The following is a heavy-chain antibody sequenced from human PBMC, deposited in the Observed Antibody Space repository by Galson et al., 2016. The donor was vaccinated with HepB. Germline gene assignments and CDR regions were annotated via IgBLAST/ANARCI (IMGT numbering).Heavy chain of an antibody. Sequence: ETLSLTCTVSGGSINNYYWNWIRQPPGKGLEWIGYIYHSGTTKYNPSLKSRVTMSLDTSKNQFSLKLSSVTAADTAVYYWARGRSCTSTSGFPFGNSRDWYFVLWGGGTLVTVS. V-gene: IGHV4-59*01. CDR1: GGSINNYY. D-gene: IGHD2-2*01. CDR3: ARGRSCTSTSGFPFGNSRDWYFVL. J-gene: IGHJ2*01. CDR2: IYHSGTT.